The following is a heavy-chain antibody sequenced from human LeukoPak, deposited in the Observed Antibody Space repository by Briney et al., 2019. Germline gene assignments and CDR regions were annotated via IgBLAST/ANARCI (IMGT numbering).Heavy chain of an antibody. V-gene: IGHV4-59*01. CDR3: ARDPVYDSSGTRHYYYGMDV. Sequence: SETLSLTCTVSGGSISSYYWSWIRQPPGKGLEWIGYIYYSGSTNYNPSLKSRVTISVDTSKNQFSLKLSSVTAADTAVYYCARDPVYDSSGTRHYYYGMDVWGQGTTVTVSS. CDR1: GGSISSYY. CDR2: IYYSGST. D-gene: IGHD3-22*01. J-gene: IGHJ6*02.